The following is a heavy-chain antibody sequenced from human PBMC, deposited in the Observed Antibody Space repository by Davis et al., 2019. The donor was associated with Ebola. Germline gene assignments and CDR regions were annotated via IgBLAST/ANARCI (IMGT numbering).Heavy chain of an antibody. Sequence: PSETLSLTCTVSGGSISSSSYYWGWIRQPPGKGLEWIGSIYYSGSTYYNPSLKSRVTISVDTSKNQFSLKLSSVTAADTAVYYCARQYYYDSSGSQGGFDYWGQGTLVTVSS. D-gene: IGHD3-22*01. CDR3: ARQYYYDSSGSQGGFDY. CDR2: IYYSGST. V-gene: IGHV4-39*01. CDR1: GGSISSSSYY. J-gene: IGHJ4*02.